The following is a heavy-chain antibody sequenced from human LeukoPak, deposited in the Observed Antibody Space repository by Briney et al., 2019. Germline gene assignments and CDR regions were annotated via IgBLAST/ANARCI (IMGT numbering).Heavy chain of an antibody. Sequence: PGGSLRLSCAASGFTFRSYGMNWVRQAPGKGLEWVSTISGSGDTIYYADTVKGRFSISRDNSKNTVDLQMNSLRAEDTAVYYCAKDGAFSYYYDSSGYYQFDCWGQGTLVTVSS. CDR1: GFTFRSYG. D-gene: IGHD3-22*01. J-gene: IGHJ4*02. V-gene: IGHV3-23*01. CDR2: ISGSGDTI. CDR3: AKDGAFSYYYDSSGYYQFDC.